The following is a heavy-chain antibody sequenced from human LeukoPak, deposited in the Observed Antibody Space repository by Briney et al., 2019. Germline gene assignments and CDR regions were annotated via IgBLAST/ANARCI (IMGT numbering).Heavy chain of an antibody. CDR2: IYPGDSDT. J-gene: IGHJ3*02. CDR1: GYRFTNNW. D-gene: IGHD5-18*01. CDR3: AIEGYSYTDGFDI. V-gene: IGHV5-51*01. Sequence: GESLKISCKGSGYRFTNNWIGWVRQMPGKGLEWMGIIYPGDSDTRNSRPFQGQVTISADKSISTAYLQWSSLRASDTAMYYCAIEGYSYTDGFDIWGQGTMVTVSS.